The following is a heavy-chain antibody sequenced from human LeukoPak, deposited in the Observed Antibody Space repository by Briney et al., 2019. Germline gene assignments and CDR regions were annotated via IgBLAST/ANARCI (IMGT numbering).Heavy chain of an antibody. Sequence: SSETLSLTCTVPVGSITNYYWSWLRQPPGKGLEWIGYIYHSGSATYHSSLKCRVTISVDKSKNEFSLKVNSVTAADTAVYYCARFFWNGSKRLDYWGQGTVVTVSS. CDR1: VGSITNYY. V-gene: IGHV4-59*08. D-gene: IGHD3-3*01. CDR2: IYHSGSA. CDR3: ARFFWNGSKRLDY. J-gene: IGHJ4*02.